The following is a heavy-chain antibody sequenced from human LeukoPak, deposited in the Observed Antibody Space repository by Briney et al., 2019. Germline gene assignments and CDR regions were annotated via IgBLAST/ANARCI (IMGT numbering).Heavy chain of an antibody. CDR3: ARDFAYGSGSYSLDY. Sequence: ASVKVSCKASGYTFTSYGISWVRQAPGQGLEWMGWISAYNGNTNYAQKLQGRVTMTTDTSTSTAYMELRSLRSDDTAVYYCARDFAYGSGSYSLDYWGQGTLVTVSS. CDR2: ISAYNGNT. CDR1: GYTFTSYG. D-gene: IGHD3-10*01. V-gene: IGHV1-18*01. J-gene: IGHJ4*02.